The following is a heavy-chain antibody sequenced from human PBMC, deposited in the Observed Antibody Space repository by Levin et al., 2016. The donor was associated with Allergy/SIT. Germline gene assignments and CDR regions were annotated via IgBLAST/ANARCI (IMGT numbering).Heavy chain of an antibody. D-gene: IGHD3-3*01. Sequence: LRLSCTVSGGSISSGDYSWSWIRQPPGRGLEWIGHIFHSGNTHYNPSLKSRVTISIDRSRNQVSLKLNSVTAADTAVYYCARAKDDFWVEFDPWGQGTQVTVSS. CDR3: ARAKDDFWVEFDP. CDR2: IFHSGNT. CDR1: GGSISSGDYS. V-gene: IGHV4-30-2*01. J-gene: IGHJ5*02.